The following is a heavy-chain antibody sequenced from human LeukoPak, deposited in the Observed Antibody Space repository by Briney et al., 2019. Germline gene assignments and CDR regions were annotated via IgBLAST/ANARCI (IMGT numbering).Heavy chain of an antibody. Sequence: GGTLRLSCAASGFTFSSYGMSWVRQAPGKGLEWVSAISGSGGSTYYADSVKGRFTISRDNSKNTLYLQMNSLRAEDTAVYYCAKHHYYDSSGYSERWGQGTLVTVSS. CDR3: AKHHYYDSSGYSER. CDR1: GFTFSSYG. V-gene: IGHV3-23*01. D-gene: IGHD3-22*01. CDR2: ISGSGGST. J-gene: IGHJ4*02.